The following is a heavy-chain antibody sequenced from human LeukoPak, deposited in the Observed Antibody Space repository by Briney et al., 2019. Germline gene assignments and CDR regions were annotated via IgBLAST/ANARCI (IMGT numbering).Heavy chain of an antibody. V-gene: IGHV3-48*03. CDR3: ASGGIAVAGTGPYFQH. D-gene: IGHD6-19*01. Sequence: GGSLRLSCAASGFTFSSYEMNWVRQAPGKGLEWVSYISSSGSTIYYADSVKGRFTISRDNAKNSLYLQMNSLRAEDTAVHYCASGGIAVAGTGPYFQHWGQGTLVTVSS. J-gene: IGHJ1*01. CDR1: GFTFSSYE. CDR2: ISSSGSTI.